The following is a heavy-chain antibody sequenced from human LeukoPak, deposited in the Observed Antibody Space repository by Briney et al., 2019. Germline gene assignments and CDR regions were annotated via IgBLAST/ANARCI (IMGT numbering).Heavy chain of an antibody. V-gene: IGHV4-61*01. CDR3: ARVSVAGTGPDY. CDR2: FSYNAHS. J-gene: IGHJ4*02. Sequence: SETLSLTCTVSGGAVSSSNYYWSWLRQSPGKGLEWVGFFSYNAHSDYNPSLKSRVTISIDTSRNQFSLRLTSVTAADTAIYYCARVSVAGTGPDYWGQGTLVTVSS. D-gene: IGHD6-19*01. CDR1: GGAVSSSNYY.